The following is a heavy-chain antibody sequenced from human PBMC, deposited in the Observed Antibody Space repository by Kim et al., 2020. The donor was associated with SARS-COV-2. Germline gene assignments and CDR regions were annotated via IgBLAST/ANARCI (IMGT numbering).Heavy chain of an antibody. D-gene: IGHD3-22*01. J-gene: IGHJ4*02. V-gene: IGHV3-23*01. CDR2: ISGSGGST. CDR3: AKGERITMIVVVTLFDY. Sequence: GGSLRLSCAASGFTFSSYAMSWVRQAPGKGLEWVSAISGSGGSTYYADSVKGRFTISRDNSKNTLYLQMNSLRAEDTAVYYCAKGERITMIVVVTLFDYWGQGTLVTVSA. CDR1: GFTFSSYA.